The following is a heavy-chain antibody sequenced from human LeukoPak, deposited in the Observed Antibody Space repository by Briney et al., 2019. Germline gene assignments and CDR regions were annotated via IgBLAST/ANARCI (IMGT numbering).Heavy chain of an antibody. D-gene: IGHD6-19*01. CDR2: ISTSGSTI. CDR3: ARDDSGPDY. J-gene: IGHJ4*02. CDR1: GFTFSDYY. Sequence: GGSLRLSCAASGFTFSDYYMSWIRQSPGNGLEWVSYISTSGSTIYYADSVKGRFTVSRDNAENSLYLQMNSLRAEDTAVYYCARDDSGPDYWGQGTLATVSS. V-gene: IGHV3-11*04.